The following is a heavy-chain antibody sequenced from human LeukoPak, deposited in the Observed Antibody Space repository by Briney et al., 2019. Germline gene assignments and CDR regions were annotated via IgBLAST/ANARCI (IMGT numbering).Heavy chain of an antibody. V-gene: IGHV1-46*01. Sequence: ASVKVSCKASGYTFTSYYMHWVRQAPGQGLEWMGIINPSGGSTSYAQKFQGRVTMTRDTSTSTVYMELSSLRSEDTAVYYCARVDLGGGYCSGGSCATFDYWGQGTLVTVSS. CDR3: ARVDLGGGYCSGGSCATFDY. D-gene: IGHD2-15*01. CDR2: INPSGGST. J-gene: IGHJ4*02. CDR1: GYTFTSYY.